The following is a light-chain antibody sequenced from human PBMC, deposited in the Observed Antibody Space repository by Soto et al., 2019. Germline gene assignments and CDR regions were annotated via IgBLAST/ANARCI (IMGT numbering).Light chain of an antibody. V-gene: IGLV2-14*01. CDR1: SSDVGGYNY. J-gene: IGLJ1*01. CDR2: EVS. CDR3: RSYTSSNTLYV. Sequence: QSALTQPASVSGSPGQSITISCTGTSSDVGGYNYVSWYQQHPGKAPKLMIYEVSNRPSGVSNRFSGSKSGNTASLTISGLQAEDEADYYCRSYTSSNTLYVFGTGTKLTVL.